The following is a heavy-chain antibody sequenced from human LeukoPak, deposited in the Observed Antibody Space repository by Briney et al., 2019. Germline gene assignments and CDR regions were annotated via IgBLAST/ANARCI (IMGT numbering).Heavy chain of an antibody. J-gene: IGHJ4*02. CDR1: GFTFSSYA. V-gene: IGHV3-30-3*01. Sequence: GGSLRLSCAASGFTFSSYAMHWVRQAPGKGLEWVAVISYGGSNKYYADSVKGRFTISRDNSKNTLYLQMNSLRAEDTAVYYCARGSGSSGYYPDYYFDYWGQGTLVTVSS. D-gene: IGHD3-22*01. CDR3: ARGSGSSGYYPDYYFDY. CDR2: ISYGGSNK.